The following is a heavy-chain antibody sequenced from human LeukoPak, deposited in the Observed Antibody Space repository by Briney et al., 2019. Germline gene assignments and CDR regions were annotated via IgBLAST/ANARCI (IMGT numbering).Heavy chain of an antibody. Sequence: HPGGSLRLSCAASGFTFSSYSMNWVRQAPGKGLEWVSYISSSSSTIYYADSVKGRFTISRDNAKNSLYLQMNSLRAEDTAVYYCARDSDWGPYSSSYWGQGTLVTVSS. V-gene: IGHV3-48*01. J-gene: IGHJ4*02. CDR2: ISSSSSTI. CDR1: GFTFSSYS. D-gene: IGHD6-6*01. CDR3: ARDSDWGPYSSSY.